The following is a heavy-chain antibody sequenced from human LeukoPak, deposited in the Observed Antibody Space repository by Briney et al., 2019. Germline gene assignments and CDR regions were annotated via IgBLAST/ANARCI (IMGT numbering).Heavy chain of an antibody. J-gene: IGHJ4*02. CDR1: GFTFSSYG. CDR3: ARAPFAWELLHFDY. V-gene: IGHV3-33*01. CDR2: IWYDGSNK. D-gene: IGHD1-26*01. Sequence: PGGSLRLSCAASGFTFSSYGMHWVRQAPGKGLEWVAVIWYDGSNKCYADSVKGRFTISRDNSKNTLYLQMNSLRAEDTAVYYCARAPFAWELLHFDYWGQGTLVTVSS.